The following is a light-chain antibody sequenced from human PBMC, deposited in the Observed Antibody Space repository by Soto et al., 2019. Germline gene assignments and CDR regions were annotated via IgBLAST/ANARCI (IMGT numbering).Light chain of an antibody. V-gene: IGKV1-39*01. J-gene: IGKJ5*01. CDR1: QGISSY. Sequence: IQMTQSPSSLSASVGDRVTIPCRASQGISSYLNWYQQKPGKAPKLLIYAASSLQSGVPSRFSGSGSGTDFTLTISCLQSEDFATYYCQQYYSYPYTFGQGTRLEIK. CDR3: QQYYSYPYT. CDR2: AAS.